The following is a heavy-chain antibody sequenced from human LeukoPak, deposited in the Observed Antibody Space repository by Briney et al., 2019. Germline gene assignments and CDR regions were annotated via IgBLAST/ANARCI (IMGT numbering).Heavy chain of an antibody. CDR2: INPSGGST. V-gene: IGHV1-46*04. Sequence: GASVKVSCKAPGYIFTNYYIHWVRQAPGEGLEWMGVINPSGGSTSYTQRLQGRVTMTRDTSTSTVYMELSRLRSEDTAVYYCVRESSLAFDSWGQGTQVTVSS. D-gene: IGHD6-13*01. CDR3: VRESSLAFDS. CDR1: GYIFTNYY. J-gene: IGHJ4*02.